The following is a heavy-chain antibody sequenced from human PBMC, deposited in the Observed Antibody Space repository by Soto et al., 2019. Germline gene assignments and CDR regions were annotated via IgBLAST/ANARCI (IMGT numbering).Heavy chain of an antibody. CDR2: IYYSGST. Sequence: SETLSLTCPVSGGSVISGSYYCVWIREPPWRGLEWIGYIYYSGSTNYNPSLKSRVTISVDTSKNQFSLKLSSVTAADTAVYYCARDSTNWFDYWGQGTLVTVSS. J-gene: IGHJ4*02. CDR1: GGSVISGSYY. D-gene: IGHD1-1*01. CDR3: ARDSTNWFDY. V-gene: IGHV4-61*01.